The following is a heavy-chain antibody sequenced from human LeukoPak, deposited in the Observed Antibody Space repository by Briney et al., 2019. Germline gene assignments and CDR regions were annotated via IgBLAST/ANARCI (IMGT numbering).Heavy chain of an antibody. J-gene: IGHJ6*03. CDR2: INPNSGGT. D-gene: IGHD3-22*01. V-gene: IGHV1-2*02. CDR1: GYTFTDYF. Sequence: ASVKVSCKASGYTFTDYFMHWVRQAPGQGLEWMGWINPNSGGTNFAQKFQGRVTMTRDTSISTAYMELSSLTSDDTAVYYCARERSSSGYYYMDVWGKGTTVTISS. CDR3: ARERSSSGYYYMDV.